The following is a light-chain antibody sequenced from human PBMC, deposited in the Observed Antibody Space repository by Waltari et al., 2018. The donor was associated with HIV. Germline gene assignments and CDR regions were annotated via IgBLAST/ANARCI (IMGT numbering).Light chain of an antibody. J-gene: IGLJ2*01. CDR2: EVN. V-gene: IGLV2-14*01. CDR1: SSDVGAYNY. Sequence: QSALTQPASVSGSPGQSITISCTGTSSDVGAYNYVSWYQIYPGKAPKVMMFEVNNRPSGVSDRFSGSKSGNTASLTISVLQVEDEAVYFCSSFGRGNTVLFGGGTKVTVL. CDR3: SSFGRGNTVL.